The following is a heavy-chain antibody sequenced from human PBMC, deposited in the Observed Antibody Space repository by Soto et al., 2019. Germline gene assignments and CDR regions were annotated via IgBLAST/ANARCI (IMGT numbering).Heavy chain of an antibody. V-gene: IGHV1-69*01. CDR1: GGTFSSYA. Sequence: QVQLVQSGAEVKKPGSSVKVSCKASGGTFSSYAISWVRQAPGQGLEWMGGIIPIFGTANYAQKFQGRVTITADEPTSTAYMELSSLRSEDTAVYYCARDDGGAPGCSGGSCSFAWGQGTLVTVSS. CDR3: ARDDGGAPGCSGGSCSFA. J-gene: IGHJ5*02. D-gene: IGHD2-15*01. CDR2: IIPIFGTA.